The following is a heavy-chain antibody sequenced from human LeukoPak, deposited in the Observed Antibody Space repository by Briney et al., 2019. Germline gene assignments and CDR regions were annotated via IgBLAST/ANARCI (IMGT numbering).Heavy chain of an antibody. D-gene: IGHD3-10*01. CDR1: GGSISSYY. J-gene: IGHJ6*03. V-gene: IGHV4-59*01. Sequence: SETLSLTCTVSGGSISSYYWSWIRQPPGKGLEWIGYIYYSGSTNYNPSLKSQVTISVDTSKNQFSLKLSSVTAADTAVYYCARVGYYGSGSYYLPGSYYYYMDVWGKGTTVTISS. CDR3: ARVGYYGSGSYYLPGSYYYYMDV. CDR2: IYYSGST.